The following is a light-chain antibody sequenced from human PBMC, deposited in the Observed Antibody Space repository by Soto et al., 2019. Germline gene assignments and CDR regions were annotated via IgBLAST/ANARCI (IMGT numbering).Light chain of an antibody. V-gene: IGLV2-14*01. CDR2: EGT. J-gene: IGLJ2*01. Sequence: QSALTQPASVSGSPGQSVTISCTGTNTDVGDFDYVSWYQLHPGTAPKLMIYEGTKRPSGISTRFSASKSANSASLTISGLQAEDEADYVCASHTGTSILLFGGGTKLTVL. CDR1: NTDVGDFDY. CDR3: ASHTGTSILL.